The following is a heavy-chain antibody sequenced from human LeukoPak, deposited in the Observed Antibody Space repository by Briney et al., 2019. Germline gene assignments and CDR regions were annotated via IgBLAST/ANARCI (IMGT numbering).Heavy chain of an antibody. Sequence: SETLSLTCSLSGDSLRTNNYFWAWIRQPLGMGLEWIGSISYNGITYYNPFLTSRAVVSVDTSKNQFSLNLNSVTAADTAVYYCARRNGHTWDVGNWFDPWGQDTLVTVSS. D-gene: IGHD5-24*01. CDR3: ARRNGHTWDVGNWFDP. V-gene: IGHV4-39*01. J-gene: IGHJ5*02. CDR1: GDSLRTNNYF. CDR2: ISYNGIT.